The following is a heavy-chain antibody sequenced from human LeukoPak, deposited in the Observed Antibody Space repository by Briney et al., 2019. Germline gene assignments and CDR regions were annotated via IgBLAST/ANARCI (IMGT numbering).Heavy chain of an antibody. CDR2: IYSDGST. D-gene: IGHD5-12*01. CDR1: GFAVSSNY. Sequence: GESLRLSCAASGFAVSSNYISWVRQAPGKGLEWVSIIYSDGSTFHADSVKGRFTMSRDNSKNTLDLQMNSLRAEDTAVYFCARDRHRYRGINGDGDAFDIWSQGTMVTVSS. V-gene: IGHV3-53*01. J-gene: IGHJ3*02. CDR3: ARDRHRYRGINGDGDAFDI.